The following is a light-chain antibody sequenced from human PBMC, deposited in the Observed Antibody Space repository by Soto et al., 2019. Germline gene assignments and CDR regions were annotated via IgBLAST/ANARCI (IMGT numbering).Light chain of an antibody. CDR3: QQRSNWPPIT. Sequence: EIVMTQSPATLSVSPGERATLSCRASHSVSSNLAWYQQKPGQAPRLLIYGASTRATGIPARFSGSGSGTEFTLTISSLHSEDFAVYYCQQRSNWPPITFGQGARLEI. V-gene: IGKV3-15*01. J-gene: IGKJ5*01. CDR1: HSVSSN. CDR2: GAS.